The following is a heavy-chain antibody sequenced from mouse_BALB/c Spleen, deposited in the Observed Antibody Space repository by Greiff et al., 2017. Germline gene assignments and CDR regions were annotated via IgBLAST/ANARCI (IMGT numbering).Heavy chain of an antibody. V-gene: IGHV1S81*02. CDR1: GYTFTSYY. CDR2: INPSNGGT. Sequence: QVQLQQSGAELVKPGASVKLSCKASGYTFTSYYMYWVKQRPGQGLEWIGEINPSNGGTNFNEKFKSKATLTVDKSSSTAYMQLSSLTSEDSAVYYCTRGLLRLSWFAYWGQGTLVTVSA. CDR3: TRGLLRLSWFAY. J-gene: IGHJ3*01. D-gene: IGHD1-2*01.